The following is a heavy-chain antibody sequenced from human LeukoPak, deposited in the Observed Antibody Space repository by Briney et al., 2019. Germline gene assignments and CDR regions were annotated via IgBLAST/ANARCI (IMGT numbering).Heavy chain of an antibody. J-gene: IGHJ4*02. CDR1: GGSISNYY. D-gene: IGHD3-22*01. Sequence: SETLSLTCTVSGGSISNYYWSWIRQPPGKGLEWIGYIYYSGSTNYNPSLKSRVTISVDTSKNQFSLKLSSVTAADTAVYYCARGFSDYYDSSGYYFDYWGQGTLVTVSS. CDR2: IYYSGST. V-gene: IGHV4-59*01. CDR3: ARGFSDYYDSSGYYFDY.